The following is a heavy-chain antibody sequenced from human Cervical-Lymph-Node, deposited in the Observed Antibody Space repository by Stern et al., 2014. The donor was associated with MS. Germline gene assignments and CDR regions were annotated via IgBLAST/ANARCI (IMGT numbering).Heavy chain of an antibody. CDR3: AKDRTSSNWGVDF. D-gene: IGHD7-27*01. Sequence: EVQLVESGGGLVQPGRSLRLSCAASGFNFDDYGMHWVRQAPGKGLEWVSGISWNSDKIVYAESVKGRFTISRDNAKDSLSLQMDSLRVEDTALYYCAKDRTSSNWGVDFWGQGTLVTVSS. V-gene: IGHV3-9*01. CDR2: ISWNSDKI. CDR1: GFNFDDYG. J-gene: IGHJ4*02.